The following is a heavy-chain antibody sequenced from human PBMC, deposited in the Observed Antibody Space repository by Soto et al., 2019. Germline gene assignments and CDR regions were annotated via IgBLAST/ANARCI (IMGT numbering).Heavy chain of an antibody. CDR3: ARLGGPQVSLGRIPP. J-gene: IGHJ5*02. CDR2: ISPADSDT. D-gene: IGHD3-16*01. CDR1: GYSFTNYW. Sequence: GESLKISCKGSGYSFTNYWIAWVRQMPGKGLEWMGIISPADSDTRYSPSFQGQVTISADKSITTAYLQWSSLKASDTAMYYCARLGGPQVSLGRIPPGGQGTRVTVSS. V-gene: IGHV5-51*01.